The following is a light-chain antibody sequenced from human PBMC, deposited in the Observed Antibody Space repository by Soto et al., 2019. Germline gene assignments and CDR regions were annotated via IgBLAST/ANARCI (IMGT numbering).Light chain of an antibody. CDR2: DAS. CDR3: QQRSNWPLT. Sequence: EIVLTQSPATRSLSPLEIACLSFMASQSVSSYLAWYQQKPGQAPRLLIYDASNRATGIPARFSGSGSGTDFTLTISSLEPEDFAVYYCQQRSNWPLTFGGGTKVDIK. J-gene: IGKJ4*01. V-gene: IGKV3-11*01. CDR1: QSVSSY.